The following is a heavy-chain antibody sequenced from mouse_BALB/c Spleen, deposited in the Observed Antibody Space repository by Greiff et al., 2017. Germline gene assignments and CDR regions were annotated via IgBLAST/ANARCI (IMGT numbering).Heavy chain of an antibody. CDR2: IRNKANGYTT. J-gene: IGHJ4*01. V-gene: IGHV7-3*02. CDR3: AREFFYYYGSSYAMDY. Sequence: EVKLMESGGGLVQPGGSLRLSCATSGFTFTDYYMSWVRQPPGKALEWLGFIRNKANGYTTEYSASVKGRFTISRDNSQSILYLQMNTLRAEDSATYYCAREFFYYYGSSYAMDYWGQGTSVTVSS. D-gene: IGHD1-1*01. CDR1: GFTFTDYY.